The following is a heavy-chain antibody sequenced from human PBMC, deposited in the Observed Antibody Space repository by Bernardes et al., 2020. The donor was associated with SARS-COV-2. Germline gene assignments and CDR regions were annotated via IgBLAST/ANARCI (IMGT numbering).Heavy chain of an antibody. D-gene: IGHD6-19*01. V-gene: IGHV3-72*01. J-gene: IGHJ6*02. CDR1: GFTSSVHY. Sequence: GGSLRLSCAAPGFTSSVHYMYWVRQAPGKGREWVGRIRGKGDSYTTEYAASVKGRFTISRDDSKNSLYLQMNSLTIEDTAVYYCARDQWLPDYYYGLDDWGQGTKVTVS. CDR2: IRGKGDSYTT. CDR3: ARDQWLPDYYYGLDD.